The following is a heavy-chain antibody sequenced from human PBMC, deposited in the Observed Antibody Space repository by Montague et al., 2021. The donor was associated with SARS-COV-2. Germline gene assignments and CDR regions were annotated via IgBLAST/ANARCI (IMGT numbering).Heavy chain of an antibody. Sequence: TLSLTCRVSGASIDTGNHYWTWIRRSAGQGLEWIGNIYNSGPTNYNPSLKSRVTIPLDRAKNHFSLLLSSVTAADTATYYCGRDSVSYGLDVWGQGTTVTVSS. CDR1: GASIDTGNHY. J-gene: IGHJ6*02. CDR2: IYNSGPT. V-gene: IGHV4-61*09. D-gene: IGHD3-16*01. CDR3: GRDSVSYGLDV.